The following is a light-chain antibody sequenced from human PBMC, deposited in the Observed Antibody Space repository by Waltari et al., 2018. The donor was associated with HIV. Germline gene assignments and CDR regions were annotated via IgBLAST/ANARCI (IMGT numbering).Light chain of an antibody. Sequence: QSALTQPASVSGSPGQSITISCTGTSSDVGGYNLVSWYQQRPGKAPKLMIYEVSKRPSGVSNRFSGSMSGNTASLTISGLQAEDEADYYCCAYAGSTTYVIVGGGTKLTVL. V-gene: IGLV2-23*02. J-gene: IGLJ2*01. CDR2: EVS. CDR1: SSDVGGYNL. CDR3: CAYAGSTTYVI.